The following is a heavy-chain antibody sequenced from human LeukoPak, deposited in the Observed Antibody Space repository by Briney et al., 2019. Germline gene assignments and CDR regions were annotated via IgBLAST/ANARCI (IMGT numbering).Heavy chain of an antibody. CDR1: VYTFTRYV. Sequence: ASVKVSCKASVYTFTRYVINWVRQATGQGLEWMGWMNPNSGNTGYAQKFQGRVTITRNTSISTAYMELSSLRSEHTAVYYCARYNSWSDPYAFDIWGQGKMVTVSS. CDR3: ARYNSWSDPYAFDI. D-gene: IGHD1-20*01. J-gene: IGHJ3*02. V-gene: IGHV1-8*03. CDR2: MNPNSGNT.